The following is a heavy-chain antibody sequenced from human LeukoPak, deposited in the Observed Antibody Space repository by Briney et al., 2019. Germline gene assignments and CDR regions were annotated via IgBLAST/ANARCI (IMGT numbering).Heavy chain of an antibody. D-gene: IGHD1-7*01. J-gene: IGHJ4*02. Sequence: GGSLRLSCAASGFTVSSNEMSWVRQAPGKGLGWVSSISGGSTYYADSRKGRFTISRDNSKNTLYLQMNSLRAEDTAVYYCAKDLELELPLYFDYWGQGTLVTVSS. CDR3: AKDLELELPLYFDY. V-gene: IGHV3-38-3*01. CDR1: GFTVSSNE. CDR2: ISGGST.